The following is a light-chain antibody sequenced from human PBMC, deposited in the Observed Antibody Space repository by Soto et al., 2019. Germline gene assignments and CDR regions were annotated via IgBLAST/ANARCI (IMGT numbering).Light chain of an antibody. CDR3: RRRRNGMSIT. CDR1: QSVGSY. Sequence: EIVLIPSPATLSLSPGERATLSCRASQSVGSYLAWYQHKPGQAPRLLISDASNRATGIPARFSGSGSETDFTLTISSLEPEDSAVYYCRRRRNGMSITFGGRTKVDSK. V-gene: IGKV3-11*01. J-gene: IGKJ4*01. CDR2: DAS.